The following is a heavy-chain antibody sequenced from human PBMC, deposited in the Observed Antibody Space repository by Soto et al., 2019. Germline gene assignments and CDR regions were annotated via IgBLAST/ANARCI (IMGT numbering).Heavy chain of an antibody. V-gene: IGHV1-3*01. CDR1: GYTFAGCS. Sequence: ASVKLCCKASGYTFAGCSMRWVRQAPGQRLEWMGWINAGNGNTKYSQKFQGRVTITRDTSASTAYMELSSLRSEDTAVYYCARAVAVPADFDYWGRGTLVTVSS. CDR2: INAGNGNT. D-gene: IGHD6-19*01. CDR3: ARAVAVPADFDY. J-gene: IGHJ4*02.